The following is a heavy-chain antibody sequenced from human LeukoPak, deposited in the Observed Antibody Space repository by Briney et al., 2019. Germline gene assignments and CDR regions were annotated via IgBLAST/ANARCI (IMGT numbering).Heavy chain of an antibody. CDR1: GGAFSSYA. CDR2: IIPVFGTP. D-gene: IGHD1-14*01. J-gene: IGHJ6*02. Sequence: ASVKVSCKASGGAFSSYATTWVRQAPGQGLERTGGIIPVFGTPDYAQKFQDRVTITADESTSTVYMEMSSLRSEDTAVYYCARTHSNQPESYYYYGLNVWGQGTTVTVSS. V-gene: IGHV1-69*13. CDR3: ARTHSNQPESYYYYGLNV.